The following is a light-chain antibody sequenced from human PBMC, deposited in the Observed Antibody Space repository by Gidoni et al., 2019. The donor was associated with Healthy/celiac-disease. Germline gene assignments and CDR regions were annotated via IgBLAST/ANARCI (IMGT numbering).Light chain of an antibody. Sequence: QSVLTQPPPVSEAPRQRVTISCSGSSSNIGNNAVNWYQQLPGKAPKLHIYYDDLLPSGVSDRFSGSKSGNSASLAISGLQSEDEADYYCAAWDDRLNGWVFGGGTKLTVL. CDR1: SSNIGNNA. V-gene: IGLV1-36*01. CDR2: YDD. CDR3: AAWDDRLNGWV. J-gene: IGLJ3*02.